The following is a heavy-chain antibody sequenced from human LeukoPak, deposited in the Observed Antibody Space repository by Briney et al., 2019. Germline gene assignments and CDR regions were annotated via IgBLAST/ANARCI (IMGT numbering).Heavy chain of an antibody. Sequence: GESLKISCKGSGYSFTSYWIGWVRQMPGKGLEWMGIIYPGDSDTRYSPSFQGQVTISADKSISTAYLQWSSLKASDTAMYYCARQEHSGYSGYDAYSYYMDVWGKGTTVTVSS. CDR3: ARQEHSGYSGYDAYSYYMDV. CDR1: GYSFTSYW. D-gene: IGHD5-12*01. V-gene: IGHV5-51*01. J-gene: IGHJ6*03. CDR2: IYPGDSDT.